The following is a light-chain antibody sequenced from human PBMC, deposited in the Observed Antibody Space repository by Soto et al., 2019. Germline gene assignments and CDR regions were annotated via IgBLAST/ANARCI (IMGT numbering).Light chain of an antibody. CDR2: DVT. V-gene: IGLV2-14*03. J-gene: IGLJ1*01. CDR3: SSYTSSGNYV. Sequence: QSVLTQPASVSGSPGQSIAISCTGSSSDVGGYNYVSWYQHHPGKAPKLMIYDVTNRPSGVSDRFSGSKSGNTASLTISGLQAEYEADYYSSSYTSSGNYVFGTGTKVTVL. CDR1: SSDVGGYNY.